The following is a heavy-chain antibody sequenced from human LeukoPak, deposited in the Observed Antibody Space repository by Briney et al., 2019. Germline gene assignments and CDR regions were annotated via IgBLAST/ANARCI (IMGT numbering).Heavy chain of an antibody. D-gene: IGHD2-2*02. CDR3: ARATYCSSTSCYKGNAFDI. J-gene: IGHJ3*02. CDR2: ISSSSSYI. CDR1: GFTFSDYY. Sequence: GGSLRLSCAASGFTFSDYYMNWVRQAPGKGLEWASSISSSSSYIYYADSVKGRFTISRDNAKNSLYLQMNSLRAEDTAVYYCARATYCSSTSCYKGNAFDIWGQGTMVTVSS. V-gene: IGHV3-21*01.